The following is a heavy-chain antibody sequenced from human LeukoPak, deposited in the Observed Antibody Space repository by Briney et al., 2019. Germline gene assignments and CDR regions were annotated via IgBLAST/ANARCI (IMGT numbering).Heavy chain of an antibody. CDR3: ARDPVTMVRGVIIPYYYYGMDV. Sequence: GGSPRLSCAASGFTFSSYWMSWVRQAPGKGLEWVAKIKQNGSEKNYVDSVKGRFTISRDNAKSSLYLQMNSLRAEDTAVYYCARDPVTMVRGVIIPYYYYGMDVWGEGATVTVSS. CDR1: GFTFSSYW. J-gene: IGHJ6*01. CDR2: IKQNGSEK. D-gene: IGHD3-10*01. V-gene: IGHV3-7*04.